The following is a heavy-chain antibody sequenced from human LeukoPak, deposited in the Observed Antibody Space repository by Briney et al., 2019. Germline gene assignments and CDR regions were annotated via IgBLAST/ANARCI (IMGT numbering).Heavy chain of an antibody. CDR3: ARVVAAATYYFDY. Sequence: PSETLSLTCAVSGGSISSSNWWSWVRQPPGKGLEWIGSIYYIGSTKYNPSLKSRVTLSADTSKNQFSLRLTSVTAADTAVYYCARVVAAATYYFDYWGQGTLVTVSS. CDR2: IYYIGST. V-gene: IGHV4-4*02. D-gene: IGHD6-13*01. J-gene: IGHJ4*02. CDR1: GGSISSSNW.